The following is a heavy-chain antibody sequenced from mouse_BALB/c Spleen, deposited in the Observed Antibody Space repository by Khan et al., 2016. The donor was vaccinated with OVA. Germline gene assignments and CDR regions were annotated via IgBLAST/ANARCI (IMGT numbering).Heavy chain of an antibody. J-gene: IGHJ3*01. CDR3: VPPGAYHRNDGWFAY. V-gene: IGHV1-4*01. CDR2: INPSNGYT. D-gene: IGHD2-14*01. Sequence: QGRRKKSGAELARPGASVKMSCKASGYTFTSYTIHWIKLRPGQGLEWIGYINPSNGYTNYNQKLKDKATLTADKSSTTAYMKLSSLTSDASAVSYCVPPGAYHRNDGWFAYWGQGTLVTVSA. CDR1: GYTFTSYT.